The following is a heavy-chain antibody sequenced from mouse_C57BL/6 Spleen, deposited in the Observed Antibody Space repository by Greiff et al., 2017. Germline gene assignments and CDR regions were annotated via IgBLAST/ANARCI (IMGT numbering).Heavy chain of an antibody. CDR1: GFTFSSYG. J-gene: IGHJ3*01. CDR2: ISSGGSYT. Sequence: EVKVVESGGDLVKPGGSLKLSCAASGFTFSSYGMSWVRQTPDKRLEWDATISSGGSYTYYPDSVKGRFTISRDNAKNTLYLQMSGLKSEDTAMYSCERQDSNPAWGQGTRVTVSA. D-gene: IGHD2-5*01. V-gene: IGHV5-6*01. CDR3: ERQDSNPA.